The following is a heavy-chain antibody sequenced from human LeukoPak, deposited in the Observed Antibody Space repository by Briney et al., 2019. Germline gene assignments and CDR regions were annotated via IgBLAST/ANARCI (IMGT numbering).Heavy chain of an antibody. Sequence: ESGVSLRLSCAASGFTFSSYEMNWVRHAPGKGLEWVAYISSSGNTIYYADSVKGRFTISRDNTKNSLYLQMNSLRAEDTAVYYCARGLPSSGWPDYWGQGTLVTVSS. D-gene: IGHD6-19*01. CDR3: ARGLPSSGWPDY. CDR1: GFTFSSYE. J-gene: IGHJ4*02. CDR2: ISSSGNTI. V-gene: IGHV3-48*03.